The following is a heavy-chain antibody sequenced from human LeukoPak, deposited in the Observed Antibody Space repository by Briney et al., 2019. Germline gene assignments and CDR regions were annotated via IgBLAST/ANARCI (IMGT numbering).Heavy chain of an antibody. CDR2: IYSSGST. CDR3: ARPSARGAKFDY. CDR1: GGSISSYY. D-gene: IGHD3-10*01. V-gene: IGHV4-4*07. Sequence: SETLSLTCSVSGGSISSYYWSWIRQPAGKGLEWIGRIYSSGSTNYNPSLKTRVTMSLDTSKNQFSLNLTTVTAADTAVYYCARPSARGAKFDYWGQGTMVTVSS. J-gene: IGHJ4*02.